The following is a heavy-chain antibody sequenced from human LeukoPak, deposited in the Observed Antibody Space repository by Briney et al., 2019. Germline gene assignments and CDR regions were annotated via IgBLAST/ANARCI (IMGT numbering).Heavy chain of an antibody. CDR3: ARGQYGGNSPRKFDY. CDR1: GGSFSGYY. J-gene: IGHJ4*02. V-gene: IGHV4-34*01. D-gene: IGHD2-21*02. Sequence: PSETLSLTCAVYGGSFSGYYWSWIRQPPGKGLEWIGEINHSGSTNYNPSLKSRVTISVDTSKNQFSLKLSSVTAADTAVYYCARGQYGGNSPRKFDYWGQGTLVTVSS. CDR2: INHSGST.